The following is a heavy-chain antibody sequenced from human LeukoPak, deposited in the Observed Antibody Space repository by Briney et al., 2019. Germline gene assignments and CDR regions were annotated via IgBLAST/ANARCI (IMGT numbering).Heavy chain of an antibody. CDR2: ISGSGGST. Sequence: GGSLRLSCAASGFTFSSYAMSWVRQAPGKGLEWVSAISGSGGSTYYADSVKGRFTISRDNSKNTLYLQMNSLRAEDTAVYYCAKDWGREFDCSSTSCLVSFFDYWGQGTLVTVSS. V-gene: IGHV3-23*01. CDR1: GFTFSSYA. CDR3: AKDWGREFDCSSTSCLVSFFDY. D-gene: IGHD2-2*01. J-gene: IGHJ4*02.